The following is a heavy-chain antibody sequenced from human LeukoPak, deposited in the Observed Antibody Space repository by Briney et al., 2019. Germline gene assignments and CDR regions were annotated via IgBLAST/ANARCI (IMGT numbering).Heavy chain of an antibody. CDR2: NTWNSGSI. D-gene: IGHD6-13*01. CDR1: GFPFDDYA. CDR3: AKGCPGLRGVGTLDV. Sequence: GSSLRLSCGASGFPFDDYAMHWVPHAPRKGLEGVSGNTWNSGSIGYADFVKGRFTISRDNAKNSLYRPKHSLRAEDTALYYCAKGCPGLRGVGTLDVWGQGTTVTVSS. J-gene: IGHJ6*02. V-gene: IGHV3-9*01.